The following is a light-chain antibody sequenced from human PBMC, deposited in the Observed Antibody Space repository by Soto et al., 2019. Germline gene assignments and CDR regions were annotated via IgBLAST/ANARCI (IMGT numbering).Light chain of an antibody. J-gene: IGKJ1*01. CDR3: QHYGSEPPWT. V-gene: IGKV3-20*01. CDR2: GAS. CDR1: QSVRSSY. Sequence: EIVLTQSPGTLSLSPGERATLSCRASQSVRSSYLAWYQQKPGQAPRLLIYGASSRATGIPDRFSGSGTATDFTITISRLEPEDVAVYYCQHYGSEPPWTFGQGTKVDIK.